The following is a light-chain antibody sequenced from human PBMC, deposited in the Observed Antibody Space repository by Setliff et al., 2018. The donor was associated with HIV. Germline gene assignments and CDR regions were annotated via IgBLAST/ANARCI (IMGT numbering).Light chain of an antibody. CDR3: CSDARARTYV. Sequence: QSALTQPASVSGSPGQSITISCTGTSSDVGGYNYVSWYQQHPGKAPKLIIYEVTKRPSGVSNRFSGSKSGSTAALTISGLQAEDEGYYYCCSDARARTYVFGTGTKVTVL. J-gene: IGLJ1*01. CDR1: SSDVGGYNY. V-gene: IGLV2-23*02. CDR2: EVT.